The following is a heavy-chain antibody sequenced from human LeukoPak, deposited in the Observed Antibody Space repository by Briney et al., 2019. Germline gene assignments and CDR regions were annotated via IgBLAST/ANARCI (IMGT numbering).Heavy chain of an antibody. CDR3: ARDADYYDSSGYYGT. J-gene: IGHJ5*02. Sequence: AASVKVSCKASGYTFTSYGISWVRQAPGQGLEWMGWISAYNGNTNYAQKLQGRVTMTTDTSTSTAYMELRSLRSDDTAVYYCARDADYYDSSGYYGTWGQGTLVTVSS. D-gene: IGHD3-22*01. CDR2: ISAYNGNT. V-gene: IGHV1-18*01. CDR1: GYTFTSYG.